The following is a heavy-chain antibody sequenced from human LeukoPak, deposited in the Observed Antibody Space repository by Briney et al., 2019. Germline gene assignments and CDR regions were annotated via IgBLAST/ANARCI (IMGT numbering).Heavy chain of an antibody. CDR1: GYTFTSYG. Sequence: GASVKVSCKASGYTFTSYGLSWVRQAPGQGLEWMGCISAYNGDTNYAHKLQGRVTITTDTSTSTAYMELRSLRSDDTAVYYCARDSFGGFGDFDYWGQGTLVTVSS. V-gene: IGHV1-18*04. CDR2: ISAYNGDT. D-gene: IGHD3-10*01. J-gene: IGHJ4*02. CDR3: ARDSFGGFGDFDY.